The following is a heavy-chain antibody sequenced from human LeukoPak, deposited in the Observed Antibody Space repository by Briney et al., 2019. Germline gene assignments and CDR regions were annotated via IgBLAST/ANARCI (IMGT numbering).Heavy chain of an antibody. Sequence: GGSLRLSCAPSGFTFSSYNMKWVRQAPGKGLEWVSSIGRSSSYIHYAESVRGRFTISRDNAKNSLYMQMNSLRAEDTALYYCPRDAQEGYYVDYWGQGTLVTVSS. J-gene: IGHJ4*02. V-gene: IGHV3-21*01. CDR2: IGRSSSYI. CDR1: GFTFSSYN. CDR3: PRDAQEGYYVDY.